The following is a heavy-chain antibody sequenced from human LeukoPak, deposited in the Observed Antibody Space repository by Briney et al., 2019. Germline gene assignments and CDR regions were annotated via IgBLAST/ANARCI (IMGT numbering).Heavy chain of an antibody. V-gene: IGHV1-2*06. CDR2: INPNSGGT. CDR1: GYTFTGYY. J-gene: IGHJ4*02. Sequence: ASVQVSCKASGYTFTGYYMHWVGQAPGQGLEWMGRINPNSGGTNYAQKFQGRVTMTRDTSISTAYMELSRLRSDDTAVYYCASQTYYYGSGSYSYWGQGTLVTVSS. D-gene: IGHD3-10*01. CDR3: ASQTYYYGSGSYSY.